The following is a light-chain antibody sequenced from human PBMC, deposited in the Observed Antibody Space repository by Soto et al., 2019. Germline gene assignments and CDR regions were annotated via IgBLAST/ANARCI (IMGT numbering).Light chain of an antibody. J-gene: IGKJ1*01. CDR2: GTS. CDR3: QQSYSTPWT. CDR1: QSISGY. V-gene: IGKV1-39*01. Sequence: DIQMTQSPSSLSGSAGDRVTITCPASQSISGYLNWYQQKPGKAPKVLMYGTSILQTGVSSRFSGSGSGTDFTLTINSLQPEDFATYYCQQSYSTPWTFGQGTKVEIK.